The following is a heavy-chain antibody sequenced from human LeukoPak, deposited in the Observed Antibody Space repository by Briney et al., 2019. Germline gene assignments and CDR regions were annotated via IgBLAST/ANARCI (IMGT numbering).Heavy chain of an antibody. J-gene: IGHJ4*02. V-gene: IGHV4-39*07. CDR1: GGSISSNSYY. Sequence: RPSETLSLTCTVSGGSISSNSYYWGWIRQPPGKGLEWIGTIYYSGSTYYNPSLKSRVTISVDTSKNQFSLKLSSVTAADTAVYYCARGGDAYKSGEFDSWGQGTLVTVSS. CDR2: IYYSGST. D-gene: IGHD5-24*01. CDR3: ARGGDAYKSGEFDS.